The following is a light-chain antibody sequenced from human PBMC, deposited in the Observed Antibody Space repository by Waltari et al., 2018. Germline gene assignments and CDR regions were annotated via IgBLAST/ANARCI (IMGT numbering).Light chain of an antibody. J-gene: IGKJ2*01. CDR1: QSVSSSY. CDR2: GAS. V-gene: IGKV3-20*01. CDR3: QQYGSSPYT. Sequence: VLTQSPGTLSLSPGERATLSCRASQSVSSSYLAWYQQKPGQAPRLLIYGASSRATGIPDRFSGSGSGTDFTLTISRLEPEDFAVYYCQQYGSSPYTFGQGTKLEIK.